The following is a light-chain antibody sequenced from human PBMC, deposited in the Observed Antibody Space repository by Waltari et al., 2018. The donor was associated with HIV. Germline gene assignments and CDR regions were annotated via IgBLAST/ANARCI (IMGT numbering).Light chain of an antibody. CDR2: GNN. CDR3: QSYDSSLSGYV. CDR1: SSHIGAGYD. Sequence: QSVLTQPPSVSGAPGQRVTISCPGRSSHIGAGYDVHWYQQLPGTAPKLLIYGNNNRPSGVPDRFSGSKSGTSASLAVTGLQAEDEADYYCQSYDSSLSGYVFGTGTKVTVL. J-gene: IGLJ1*01. V-gene: IGLV1-40*01.